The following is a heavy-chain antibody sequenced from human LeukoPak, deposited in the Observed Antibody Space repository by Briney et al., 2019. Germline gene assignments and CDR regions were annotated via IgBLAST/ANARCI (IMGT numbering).Heavy chain of an antibody. D-gene: IGHD5-18*01. CDR1: GGSISSGGYY. CDR3: ARGSAADTAMVLDYYYYYYMDV. V-gene: IGHV4-61*08. J-gene: IGHJ6*03. Sequence: SETLSLTCTVSGGSISSGGYYWSWIRQPPGKGLEWIGYIYYSGSTNYNPSLKSRVTISVDTSKNQFSLKLSSVTAADTAVYYCARGSAADTAMVLDYYYYYYMDVWGKGTTVTVSS. CDR2: IYYSGST.